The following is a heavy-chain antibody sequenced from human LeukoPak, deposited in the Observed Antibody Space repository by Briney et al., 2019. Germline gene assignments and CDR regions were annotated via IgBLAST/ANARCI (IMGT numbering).Heavy chain of an antibody. V-gene: IGHV3-21*01. CDR3: ARDPDRGGYSMFYY. Sequence: GGSLTLSCAASGFTFSSYSMNRVRQAPGKGLEWVSSISSSSSYIYYADSVKGRFTISRDNAKNSLYLQMNSLRAEDTAVYYCARDPDRGGYSMFYYWGQGTLVTVSS. J-gene: IGHJ4*02. CDR1: GFTFSSYS. CDR2: ISSSSSYI. D-gene: IGHD3-22*01.